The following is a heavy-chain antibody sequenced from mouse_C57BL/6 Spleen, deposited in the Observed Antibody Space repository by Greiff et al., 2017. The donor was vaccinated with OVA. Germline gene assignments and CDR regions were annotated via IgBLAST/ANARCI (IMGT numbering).Heavy chain of an antibody. J-gene: IGHJ2*01. CDR1: GYTFTSYW. CDR3: ARKELTLDY. V-gene: IGHV1-55*01. Sequence: VQLQQPGAELVKPGASVKMSCKASGYTFTSYWINWVKPRPGQGLEWIGDISPGSGSTNYNETFKGKATLTVDTSSSTAYMQLSSLTSEDSAVYYCARKELTLDYWGQGTTLTVSS. D-gene: IGHD4-1*01. CDR2: ISPGSGST.